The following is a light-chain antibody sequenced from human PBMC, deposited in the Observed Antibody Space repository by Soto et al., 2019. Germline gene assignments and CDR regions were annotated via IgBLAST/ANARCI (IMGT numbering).Light chain of an antibody. V-gene: IGLV1-44*01. CDR1: SSNIGSYS. CDR3: AVWDESLNGVV. Sequence: QSVLTQPPSASETPGQRVTITCSGSSSNIGSYSVNWYQQLPGTAPKLLIYSNNQRPSGVPDRLSGSKSGTSASLAISGLQSEDEGDYYCAVWDESLNGVVFGGGTKVTVL. J-gene: IGLJ3*02. CDR2: SNN.